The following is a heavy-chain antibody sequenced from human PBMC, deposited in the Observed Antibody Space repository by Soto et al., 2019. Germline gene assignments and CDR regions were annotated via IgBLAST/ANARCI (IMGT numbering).Heavy chain of an antibody. J-gene: IGHJ5*02. V-gene: IGHV2-5*02. D-gene: IGHD3-10*01. CDR3: AHTRVGRWFDP. CDR2: IYWGDDK. CDR1: GFSLSTSGVG. Sequence: QITLKESGHTLVKPTQTLTLTCTLSGFSLSTSGVGVGWIRQPPGKALEWLTLIYWGDDKRYSPSLKSRLTITKDTSKNQVVLTMTNMDPVDTATYYCAHTRVGRWFDPWGQGTLVTVSS.